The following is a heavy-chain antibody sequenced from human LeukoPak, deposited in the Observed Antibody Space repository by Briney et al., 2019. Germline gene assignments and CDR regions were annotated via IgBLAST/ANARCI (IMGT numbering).Heavy chain of an antibody. D-gene: IGHD5-24*01. CDR1: GFTVSSNY. V-gene: IGHV3-66*01. J-gene: IGHJ4*02. Sequence: PGGSLRLSCAASGFTVSSNYMSWVRQPPGKGLEWVSVFYSGGSTYYADSVKGRFTISRDNPKNTLYLQMNSLRAEDTAVYYCAGGIGYNYFAYWGQGTLVTVSS. CDR2: FYSGGST. CDR3: AGGIGYNYFAY.